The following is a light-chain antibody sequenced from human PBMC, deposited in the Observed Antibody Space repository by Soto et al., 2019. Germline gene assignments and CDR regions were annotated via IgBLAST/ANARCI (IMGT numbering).Light chain of an antibody. J-gene: IGKJ2*01. Sequence: EIVLTQSPGTLSLSPGERATLSCRASQSVGSSYLAWYQQKPGQAPRLLIDGASSRATGIPDRFSGSGSGTDFTLTISSLEPEDFSLYYFHQYRSSLYTFGQGTKLEIK. V-gene: IGKV3-20*01. CDR1: QSVGSSY. CDR3: HQYRSSLYT. CDR2: GAS.